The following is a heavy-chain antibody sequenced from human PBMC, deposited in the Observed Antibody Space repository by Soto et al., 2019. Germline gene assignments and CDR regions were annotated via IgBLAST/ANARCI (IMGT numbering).Heavy chain of an antibody. D-gene: IGHD5-18*01. V-gene: IGHV3-15*07. CDR1: GFTFSNAW. Sequence: EVQLVESGGGLVKPGGSLRLSCAASGFTFSNAWMNWVRQAPGKGLEWVGRIKSKTDGGTTDYAAPVKGRFTISRDDSKNTLYLQMNSLKTEDTAVYYCTIDRGYSYAFDIWGQGTMVTVSS. CDR2: IKSKTDGGTT. J-gene: IGHJ3*02. CDR3: TIDRGYSYAFDI.